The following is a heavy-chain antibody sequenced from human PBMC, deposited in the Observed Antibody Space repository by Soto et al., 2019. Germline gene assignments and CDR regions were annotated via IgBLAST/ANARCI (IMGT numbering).Heavy chain of an antibody. CDR3: ARSSYGDYPDY. J-gene: IGHJ4*02. D-gene: IGHD4-17*01. V-gene: IGHV3-33*01. CDR2: IWYDGSNK. CDR1: GFTFSSYG. Sequence: PGGSLRLSCAASGFTFSSYGMHWVRQAPGKGLEWVAVIWYDGSNKYYADSVKGRFTISRDNSKNTLCLQMNSLRAEDTAVYYCARSSYGDYPDYWGQGTLVTVSS.